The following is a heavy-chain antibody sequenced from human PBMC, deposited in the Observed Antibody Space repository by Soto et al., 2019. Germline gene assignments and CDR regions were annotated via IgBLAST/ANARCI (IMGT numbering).Heavy chain of an antibody. CDR2: ITSSSSYI. D-gene: IGHD5-12*01. V-gene: IGHV3-21*02. Sequence: EVQLVEPGGGLVKPGGSLRLSCAASGFTFYSYSMTWVRQAPGMGLEWVASITSSSSYIYYADSLKGGVTISRDNVKNSRLLQMNSLRADDTAVDYCASDRHSGCDLKFWGQGTLVTVSS. CDR3: ASDRHSGCDLKF. CDR1: GFTFYSYS. J-gene: IGHJ4*02.